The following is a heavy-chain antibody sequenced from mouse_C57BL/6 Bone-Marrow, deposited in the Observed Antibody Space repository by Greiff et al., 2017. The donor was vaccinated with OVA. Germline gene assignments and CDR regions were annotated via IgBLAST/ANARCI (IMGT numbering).Heavy chain of an antibody. D-gene: IGHD3-3*01. J-gene: IGHJ3*01. CDR1: GFTFSDYY. V-gene: IGHV5-9-1*02. CDR3: TRERALFAY. CDR2: ISNGGDYI. Sequence: EVQGVESGGGLVQPGGSLKLSCAASGFTFSDYYMYWVRQTPEKRLEWVAYISNGGDYIYYADTVKGRFTISRDNARNTLYLQMSSLKSEDTAMYYCTRERALFAYWGQGTLVTVSA.